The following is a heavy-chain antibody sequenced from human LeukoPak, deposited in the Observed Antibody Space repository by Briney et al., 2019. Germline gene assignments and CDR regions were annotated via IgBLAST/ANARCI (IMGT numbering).Heavy chain of an antibody. CDR3: ARDGYGDRDDAFDI. D-gene: IGHD4-17*01. J-gene: IGHJ3*02. CDR2: IYHSGST. Sequence: SETLSLTCAVSGYSLSSGYYWGWIRRPPGKGLEWIGSIYHSGSTYYNPSLKSRVTISVDTSKNQFSLKLSSVTAADTAVYYCARDGYGDRDDAFDIWGQGTMVTVSS. V-gene: IGHV4-38-2*02. CDR1: GYSLSSGYY.